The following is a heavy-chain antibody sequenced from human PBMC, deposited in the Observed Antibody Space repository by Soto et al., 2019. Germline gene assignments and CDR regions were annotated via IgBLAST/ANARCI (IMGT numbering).Heavy chain of an antibody. Sequence: ESGGGLVKPGGSLRLSCAASGFTFSSYSMNWVRQAPGKGLEWVSSISSSSSYIYYADSVKGRFTISRDNAKNSLYLQMNSLRAEDTAVYYCARLSCSSTSCYVGAFDIWGQGTMVTVSS. D-gene: IGHD2-2*01. CDR2: ISSSSSYI. V-gene: IGHV3-21*01. CDR1: GFTFSSYS. CDR3: ARLSCSSTSCYVGAFDI. J-gene: IGHJ3*02.